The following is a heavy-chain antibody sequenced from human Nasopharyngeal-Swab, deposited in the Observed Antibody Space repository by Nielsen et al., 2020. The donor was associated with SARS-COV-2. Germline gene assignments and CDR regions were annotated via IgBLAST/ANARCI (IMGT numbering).Heavy chain of an antibody. Sequence: GESLKTSCAASGFTFSSYAMSWVRQAPGKGLEWVSAISGSGGSTYYAESVKGRFTISSDNSKDTLYLQMNSLRAEDTAVYYCAAHGWLQFPDPDYWGQGTLVTVSS. CDR1: GFTFSSYA. V-gene: IGHV3-23*01. CDR3: AAHGWLQFPDPDY. J-gene: IGHJ4*02. CDR2: ISGSGGST. D-gene: IGHD5-24*01.